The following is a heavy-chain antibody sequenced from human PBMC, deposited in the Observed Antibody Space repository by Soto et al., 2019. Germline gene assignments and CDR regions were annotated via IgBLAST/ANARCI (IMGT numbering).Heavy chain of an antibody. CDR1: GGSISSGDYY. J-gene: IGHJ3*02. CDR2: IYYSGST. D-gene: IGHD3-22*01. V-gene: IGHV4-30-4*01. Sequence: SETLSLTCTVSGGSISSGDYYWSWIRQPPGKGLEWIGYIYYSGSTYYNPSLKSRVTISVDTSKNQFSLKLSSVTAADTAVYYCARAGGYDSSGYHFGAFDIWGQGTMVTVSS. CDR3: ARAGGYDSSGYHFGAFDI.